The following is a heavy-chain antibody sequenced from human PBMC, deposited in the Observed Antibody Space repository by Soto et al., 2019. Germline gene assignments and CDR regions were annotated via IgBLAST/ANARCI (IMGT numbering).Heavy chain of an antibody. CDR2: ISAYNGNT. V-gene: IGHV1-18*01. CDR3: ATVSIIVTTYYYYYCMLF. CDR1: GYTFTSYG. Sequence: ASVKVSCKASGYTFTSYGISWVRQAPGQGLEWMGWISAYNGNTNYAQKLQGRVTMTTDTSTSTAYMELRSLRSDDTAVYYCATVSIIVTTYYYYYCMLFWRQGPTVTV. D-gene: IGHD4-17*01. J-gene: IGHJ6*02.